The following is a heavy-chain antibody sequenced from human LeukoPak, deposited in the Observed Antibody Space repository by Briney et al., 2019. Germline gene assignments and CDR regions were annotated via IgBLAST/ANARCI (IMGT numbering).Heavy chain of an antibody. J-gene: IGHJ4*02. CDR2: ITTSSTYI. CDR3: AGGEGYYASGSYYIDY. CDR1: GFTFSSYT. V-gene: IGHV3-21*01. Sequence: PGGSLRLSCAASGFTFSSYTMNWVRQAPGKGLEWVSSITTSSTYIYYADSVRGRFTISRDNAKNSLYLRMSSLRVEDTAVYYCAGGEGYYASGSYYIDYWGQGTLVTVSS. D-gene: IGHD3-10*01.